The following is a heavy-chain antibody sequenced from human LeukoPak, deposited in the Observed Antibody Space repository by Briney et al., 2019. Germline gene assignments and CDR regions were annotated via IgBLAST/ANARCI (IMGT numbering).Heavy chain of an antibody. Sequence: SETLSLTCTVSGGSISSYYWSWIRQPPGKGLEWIGYIYYSGSTNYNPSLKSRATISVDTSKNQFSLKLSSVTAADTAVYYCARSLEKYSYGYFDYWGQGTLVTVSS. V-gene: IGHV4-59*01. J-gene: IGHJ4*02. CDR2: IYYSGST. CDR3: ARSLEKYSYGYFDY. CDR1: GGSISSYY. D-gene: IGHD5-18*01.